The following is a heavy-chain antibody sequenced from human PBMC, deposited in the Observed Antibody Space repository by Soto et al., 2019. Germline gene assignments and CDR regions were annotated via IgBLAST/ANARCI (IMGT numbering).Heavy chain of an antibody. D-gene: IGHD2-15*01. CDR3: ARDLRVPGSGVVCYSSLDY. Sequence: ASVKVSCKASGYTFTGYYMHWVRQAPGQGLEWVGWINPNSGGTNYAQKFQGWVTMTRDTSISTAYMELSRLRSDDTAVYYCARDLRVPGSGVVCYSSLDYWGQGTLVTVSS. J-gene: IGHJ4*02. CDR2: INPNSGGT. CDR1: GYTFTGYY. V-gene: IGHV1-2*04.